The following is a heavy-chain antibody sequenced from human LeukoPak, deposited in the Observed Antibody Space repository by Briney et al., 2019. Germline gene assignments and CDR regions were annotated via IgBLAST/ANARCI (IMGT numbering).Heavy chain of an antibody. V-gene: IGHV1-18*01. CDR3: ASAWFGGDFSTHAFDI. J-gene: IGHJ3*02. CDR1: GYTFTSYG. CDR2: ISAYNGNT. Sequence: GASVKVSCKASGYTFTSYGISWVRQAPGQGLEWMGWISAYNGNTNYAQKFQGRVTMTRDTSISTAYMELSRLRSDDTAVYYCASAWFGGDFSTHAFDIWGQGTMVTVSS. D-gene: IGHD3-10*01.